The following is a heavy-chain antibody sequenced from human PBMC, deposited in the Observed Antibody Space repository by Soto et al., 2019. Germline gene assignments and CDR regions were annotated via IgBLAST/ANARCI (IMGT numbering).Heavy chain of an antibody. Sequence: QVQLQQWGAGLLKPSETLSLTCAVYGGSFSGYYWSWIRQPPGKGLEWIGEINHSGSTNYNPSLKSRVTISVDTSKNQFSLKLSSVTAADTAVYYCARALPTMVRGVLFDYWGQGTLVTVSS. J-gene: IGHJ4*02. CDR1: GGSFSGYY. CDR2: INHSGST. V-gene: IGHV4-34*01. D-gene: IGHD3-10*01. CDR3: ARALPTMVRGVLFDY.